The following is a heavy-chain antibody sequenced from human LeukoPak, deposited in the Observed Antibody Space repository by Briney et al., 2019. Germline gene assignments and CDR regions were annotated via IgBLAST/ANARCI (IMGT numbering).Heavy chain of an antibody. D-gene: IGHD1-26*01. CDR3: ARHEYSGSYYGLSWFDP. J-gene: IGHJ5*02. CDR1: GGSISSSGYY. Sequence: SETLSLTCTVSGGSISSSGYYWGWIRQPPGKGLEWIASIYYSGSTYYNPSLKSRVTISVDTSKNQLSLQLSSLTAADTAVYYCARHEYSGSYYGLSWFDPWGQGTLVTVSS. CDR2: IYYSGST. V-gene: IGHV4-39*01.